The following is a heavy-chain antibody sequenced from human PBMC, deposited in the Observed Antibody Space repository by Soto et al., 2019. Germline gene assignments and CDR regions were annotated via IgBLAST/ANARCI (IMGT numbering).Heavy chain of an antibody. Sequence: PGGSLRLSWATSGFTFSDYYMSWIRQAPGKGLEWVSYIGTRGNTKYYADSVRGRFTISRDNAKNSLYLQMNSLRADDTAVYYCARDGTEYYGEYYDYWGQGIPVTVSS. CDR2: IGTRGNTK. J-gene: IGHJ4*02. V-gene: IGHV3-11*01. CDR1: GFTFSDYY. CDR3: ARDGTEYYGEYYDY. D-gene: IGHD4-17*01.